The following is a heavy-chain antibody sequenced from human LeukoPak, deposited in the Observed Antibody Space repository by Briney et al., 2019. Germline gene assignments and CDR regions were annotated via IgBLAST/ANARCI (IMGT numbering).Heavy chain of an antibody. V-gene: IGHV1-46*01. J-gene: IGHJ4*02. CDR2: INPSGGST. Sequence: ASVKVSCKAYGYMFTNYYMHWDRQAPGQWLEWMGIINPSGGSTSYAQKFQGRVTMTRDTSTSTVYMELNSLRSEDTAIFYCARGAGVVSGTTLDYWGQGTLVTVSS. D-gene: IGHD1-1*01. CDR1: GYMFTNYY. CDR3: ARGAGVVSGTTLDY.